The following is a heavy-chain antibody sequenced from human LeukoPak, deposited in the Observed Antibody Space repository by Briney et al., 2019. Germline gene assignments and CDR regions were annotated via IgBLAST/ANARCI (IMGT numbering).Heavy chain of an antibody. Sequence: KPSETLSLTCAVYGGSFSGYYWSWIRQPPGKGLEWIGEINHSGSTNYNPSLKSRVTISVDTSKNQFSLKLSSVTAADTAVYYCARGRSGGYFDYWGQGTLVTVPS. D-gene: IGHD3-16*01. J-gene: IGHJ4*02. CDR3: ARGRSGGYFDY. V-gene: IGHV4-34*01. CDR2: INHSGST. CDR1: GGSFSGYY.